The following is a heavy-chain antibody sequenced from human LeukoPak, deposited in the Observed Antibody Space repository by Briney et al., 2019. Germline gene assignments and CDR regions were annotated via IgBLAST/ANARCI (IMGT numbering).Heavy chain of an antibody. CDR3: ARDRPNNWFDP. Sequence: WASVTVSCTASGYTFTGFYLHWVRQAPGQGLEWVGFIDPNNGATSYAQKFRGRVSVTRDTSISTAYMELSSLRSDDTAIYYCARDRPNNWFDPWGQGTLVTVSS. J-gene: IGHJ5*02. CDR1: GYTFTGFY. V-gene: IGHV1-2*02. CDR2: IDPNNGAT.